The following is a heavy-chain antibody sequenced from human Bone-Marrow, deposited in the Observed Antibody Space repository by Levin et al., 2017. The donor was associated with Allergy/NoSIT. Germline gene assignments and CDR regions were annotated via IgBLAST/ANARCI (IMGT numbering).Heavy chain of an antibody. CDR2: IDWDDEK. Sequence: ASGPTLVKPTQTLTLTCTLSGISLSTTGMCVNWIRQPPGKALEWLALIDWDDEKFYSTSLRTRLSISTDTSKKQVVLTMTNVDPGDTATYYCARTERGYSSAWLYGLDVWGQGTTVTVSS. CDR3: ARTERGYSSAWLYGLDV. J-gene: IGHJ6*02. D-gene: IGHD6-19*01. V-gene: IGHV2-70*01. CDR1: GISLSTTGMC.